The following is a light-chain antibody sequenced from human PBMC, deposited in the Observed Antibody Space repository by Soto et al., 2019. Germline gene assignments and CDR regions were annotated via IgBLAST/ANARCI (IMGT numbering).Light chain of an antibody. CDR1: SSDVGRFGF. CDR3: NSYTNTNYYV. Sequence: QSALTQPASVSGSPGQSITISCTGTSSDVGRFGFVSWYRQHPGKAPQLMIYDVSYRPSGVSSRFSGSKSGNTASLTIPGLQAEDEADYYCNSYTNTNYYVFGTGTQLTVL. V-gene: IGLV2-14*03. CDR2: DVS. J-gene: IGLJ1*01.